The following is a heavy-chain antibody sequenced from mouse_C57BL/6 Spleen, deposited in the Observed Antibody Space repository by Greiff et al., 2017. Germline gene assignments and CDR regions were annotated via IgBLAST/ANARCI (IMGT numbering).Heavy chain of an antibody. Sequence: QVQLKESGAELARPGASVKLSCKASGYTFTSYGISWVKQRPGQGLEWIGEIYPRSGNTYYNEKFKGKATLTADKSSSTAYMELRSLTSEDSAVYFCARPLTFDVWGTGTTVTVSS. D-gene: IGHD6-1*01. J-gene: IGHJ1*03. V-gene: IGHV1-81*01. CDR1: GYTFTSYG. CDR2: IYPRSGNT. CDR3: ARPLTFDV.